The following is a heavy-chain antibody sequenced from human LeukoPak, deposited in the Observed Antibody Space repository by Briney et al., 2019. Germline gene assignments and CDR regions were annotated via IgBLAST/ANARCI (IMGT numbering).Heavy chain of an antibody. CDR1: GFTFSSYW. CDR3: ARAVEMATTPFDY. Sequence: GGSLRLSCAASGFTFSSYWMSWVRQAPGKGLEWVANIKQDGSEKYYVDSVKGRFTISRDNAKNSLYLQMNSLRAEDTAVYYCARAVEMATTPFDYWGQGTLVTVSS. D-gene: IGHD5-24*01. V-gene: IGHV3-7*01. CDR2: IKQDGSEK. J-gene: IGHJ4*02.